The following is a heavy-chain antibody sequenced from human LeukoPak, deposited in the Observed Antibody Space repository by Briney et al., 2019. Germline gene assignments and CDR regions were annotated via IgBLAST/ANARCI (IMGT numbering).Heavy chain of an antibody. D-gene: IGHD3-10*01. CDR1: GFTFSSYA. CDR2: VSYDGSNK. J-gene: IGHJ5*02. V-gene: IGHV3-30-3*01. CDR3: AKDPLLWFEAWFDP. Sequence: GGSLRLSCAASGFTFSSYAMHWVRQAPGKGLEWVAVVSYDGSNKYYADSVKGRFTISRDNSKNTLYLQMNSLRAEDTAVYYCAKDPLLWFEAWFDPWGQGTLVTVSS.